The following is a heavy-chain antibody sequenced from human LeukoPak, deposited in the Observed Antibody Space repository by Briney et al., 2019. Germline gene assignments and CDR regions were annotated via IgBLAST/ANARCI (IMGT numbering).Heavy chain of an antibody. CDR3: ARLAVTGYYYYYYYMDV. D-gene: IGHD2-21*02. CDR1: GFTVNNNF. J-gene: IGHJ6*03. Sequence: GGSLRLSCAASGFTVNNNFMSWVRQAPGKGLEWVSVIYSGGSTYYADSVRGRFTISRDNSKNTLYLQMNSLRAEDTALYYCARLAVTGYYYYYYYMDVWGKGTTVTVSS. CDR2: IYSGGST. V-gene: IGHV3-53*01.